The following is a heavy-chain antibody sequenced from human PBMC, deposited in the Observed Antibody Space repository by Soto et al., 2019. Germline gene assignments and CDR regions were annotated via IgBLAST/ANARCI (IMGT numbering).Heavy chain of an antibody. CDR3: ARVMGYYYDSSGYWDFDY. CDR1: GYTFTSYG. CDR2: ISAYNGNT. Sequence: QVPLVQSGAEVKKPGASVKVSCKASGYTFTSYGISWVRQAPGQGLEWMGWISAYNGNTNYAQKLQGRVTMTTDTSTSTAYMELRSLRSDDTAVYYCARVMGYYYDSSGYWDFDYWGQGTLVTVSS. J-gene: IGHJ4*02. V-gene: IGHV1-18*04. D-gene: IGHD3-22*01.